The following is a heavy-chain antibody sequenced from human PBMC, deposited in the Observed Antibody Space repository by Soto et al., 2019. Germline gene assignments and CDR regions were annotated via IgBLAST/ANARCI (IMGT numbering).Heavy chain of an antibody. Sequence: GGSLRLSCAASGFTFNTHGMHWVRHAPGKGLEWVAVIWYDGSQRYYADFVRGRFTISRDNSQNTLYLQMTSLRAEDTAVYYCARIDDYGDYVTDYWGQGALVTVSS. D-gene: IGHD4-17*01. CDR2: IWYDGSQR. CDR1: GFTFNTHG. CDR3: ARIDDYGDYVTDY. J-gene: IGHJ4*02. V-gene: IGHV3-33*01.